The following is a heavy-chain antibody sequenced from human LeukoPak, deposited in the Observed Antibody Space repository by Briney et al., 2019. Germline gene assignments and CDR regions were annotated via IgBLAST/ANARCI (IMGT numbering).Heavy chain of an antibody. J-gene: IGHJ5*02. CDR1: GFTFSSYA. CDR2: IDANGVAT. D-gene: IGHD3-10*01. CDR3: AKDQSYYNWFDP. Sequence: GGSLRLSCAASGFTFSSYAMTWVRQAPGMGLEWVSSIDANGVATFYAESVKGRFSISRDNAKNTVGLQMHSLTAEDTAVYYCAKDQSYYNWFDPWGQGTLVTVSS. V-gene: IGHV3-23*01.